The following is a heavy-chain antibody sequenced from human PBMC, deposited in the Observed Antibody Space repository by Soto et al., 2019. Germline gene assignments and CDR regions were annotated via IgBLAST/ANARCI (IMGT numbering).Heavy chain of an antibody. J-gene: IGHJ4*02. Sequence: SETLSLTCTVSGGSINSSSYYWGWIRQSPGKGLEWIGSILHSGSTYYNPSPKSRVTISVDTSKNQFSLKLSSVTAADTAVYYCARRQRGHPTDFWGQGILVTVSS. CDR1: GGSINSSSYY. CDR2: ILHSGST. CDR3: ARRQRGHPTDF. V-gene: IGHV4-39*01.